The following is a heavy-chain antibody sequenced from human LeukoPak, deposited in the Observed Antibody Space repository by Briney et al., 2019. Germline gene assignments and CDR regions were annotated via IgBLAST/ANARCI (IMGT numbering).Heavy chain of an antibody. CDR3: ARDLLIYYDSSGYWLGAFDI. CDR1: GFTVSSNY. J-gene: IGHJ3*02. D-gene: IGHD3-22*01. V-gene: IGHV3-66*01. Sequence: GGSLRLSCAASGFTVSSNYMSWVRQAPGKGLEWVSVICSGGSTYYADSVKGRFTISRDNSKNTLYLQMNSLRAEDTAVYYCARDLLIYYDSSGYWLGAFDIWGQGTMVTVSS. CDR2: ICSGGST.